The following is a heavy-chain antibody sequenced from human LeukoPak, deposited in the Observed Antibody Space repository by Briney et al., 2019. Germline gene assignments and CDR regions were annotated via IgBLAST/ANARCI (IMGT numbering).Heavy chain of an antibody. CDR3: ARRGTGHGMDV. D-gene: IGHD1-1*01. CDR1: GYTFSHYW. V-gene: IGHV3-74*01. Sequence: HTGGSLRLSCVASGYTFSHYWMSWVRQVPGKGLVWVSRINNDGSSASYVDSVKGRFTISRDNAKNTLFLQMNSLRAEDTAVYYCARRGTGHGMDVWGQGTTVIVSS. J-gene: IGHJ6*02. CDR2: INNDGSSA.